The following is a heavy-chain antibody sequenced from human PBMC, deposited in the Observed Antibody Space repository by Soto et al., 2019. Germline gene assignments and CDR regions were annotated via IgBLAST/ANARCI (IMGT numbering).Heavy chain of an antibody. D-gene: IGHD3-3*01. CDR1: GGTFSSYA. CDR3: ARVAPTADFWSDARFYYYYYGMDV. Sequence: QVQLVQSGAEVKKPGSSVKVSCKASGGTFSSYAISWVRQAPGQGLEWMGGIIPIFGTANYAQKFQGRVTIAAAKSTSTAYMEQSSQKSEDTAVYYCARVAPTADFWSDARFYYYYYGMDVWGQGTTVTVSS. J-gene: IGHJ6*02. CDR2: IIPIFGTA. V-gene: IGHV1-69*06.